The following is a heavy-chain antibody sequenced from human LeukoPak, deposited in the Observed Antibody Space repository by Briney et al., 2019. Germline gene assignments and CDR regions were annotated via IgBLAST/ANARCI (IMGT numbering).Heavy chain of an antibody. CDR3: ARQRKYYYDSSGYYPNDAFDI. Sequence: SETLSLTCTVSGGSISSSNYYWGWIRQPPGKGLEWIGYIYTSGSTNYNPSLKSRVTISVDTSKNQFSLKLSSVTAADTAVYYCARQRKYYYDSSGYYPNDAFDIWGQGTMVTVSS. CDR2: IYTSGST. D-gene: IGHD3-22*01. CDR1: GGSISSSNYY. J-gene: IGHJ3*02. V-gene: IGHV4-61*05.